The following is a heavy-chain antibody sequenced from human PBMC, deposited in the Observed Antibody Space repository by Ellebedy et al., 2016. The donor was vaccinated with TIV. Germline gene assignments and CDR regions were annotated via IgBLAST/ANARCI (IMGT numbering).Heavy chain of an antibody. Sequence: PGGSLRLFCAASGFTFSSFGMNWVRQAPGKGLEWVSYSRDSNGNIAYADSVKGRFTISRDNSKNTLYLQMNSLRAEDTAVYYCARRVVAAAGSDYWGQGTLVTVSS. CDR1: GFTFSSFG. V-gene: IGHV3-48*01. D-gene: IGHD6-13*01. J-gene: IGHJ4*02. CDR3: ARRVVAAAGSDY. CDR2: SRDSNGNI.